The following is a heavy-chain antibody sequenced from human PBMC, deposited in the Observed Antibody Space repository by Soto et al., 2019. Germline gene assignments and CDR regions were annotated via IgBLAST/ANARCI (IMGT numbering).Heavy chain of an antibody. CDR3: ARTSMTTRYSSYFDY. V-gene: IGHV3-11*01. Sequence: GGSLRLSCAASGFTFSDYYMSWIRQAPGKGLEWVSYISSSGSTIYYADSVKGRLTISRDNAKNSLYLQMNSLRAEDTAVYYCARTSMTTRYSSYFDYWGQGTLVTVSS. D-gene: IGHD5-12*01. CDR2: ISSSGSTI. J-gene: IGHJ4*02. CDR1: GFTFSDYY.